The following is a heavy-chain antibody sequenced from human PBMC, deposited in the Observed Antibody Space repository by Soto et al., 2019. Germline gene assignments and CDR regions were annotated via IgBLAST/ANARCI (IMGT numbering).Heavy chain of an antibody. CDR2: IYYSGSA. V-gene: IGHV4-4*02. CDR1: GGSISSSNW. Sequence: SETLSLTCAVSGGSISSSNWWSWVRQPPGKGLEWIGNIYYSGSASYNPSLKSRVTISVDTSKNQVSLKLSSVTAADTGVYFCARTLGPQVTGYVDSDYRWTIDQWGQGTLVT. J-gene: IGHJ4*02. D-gene: IGHD4-4*01. CDR3: ARTLGPQVTGYVDSDYRWTIDQ.